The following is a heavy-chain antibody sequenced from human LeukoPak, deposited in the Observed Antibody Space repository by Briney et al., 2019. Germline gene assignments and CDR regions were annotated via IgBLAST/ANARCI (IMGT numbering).Heavy chain of an antibody. CDR1: GGSFSSYA. J-gene: IGHJ4*02. Sequence: ASVKVSCKASGGSFSSYAISWVRQAPGQGLEWMGGIIPIFGTANYAQKFQGRVTITADESTSTAYMELSSLRSEDTAVYYCARGTTKWSSDYWGQGTLVTVSS. V-gene: IGHV1-69*13. CDR2: IIPIFGTA. CDR3: ARGTTKWSSDY. D-gene: IGHD2-15*01.